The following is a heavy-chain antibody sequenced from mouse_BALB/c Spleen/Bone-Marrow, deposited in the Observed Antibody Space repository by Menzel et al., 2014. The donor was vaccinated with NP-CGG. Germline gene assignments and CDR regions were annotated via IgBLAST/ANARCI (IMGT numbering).Heavy chain of an antibody. Sequence: EVNVVESGGDLVQPGGSRKLSCAASGFNFSAFGMHWVRQAPERGLEWVAYIISGSNTIYYSAKVKGRFTILRDNPKNTPYLPMTSLRAEGTAMYYCARSGYAVGWFVYWGHGTLVTDST. D-gene: IGHD2-10*02. J-gene: IGHJ3*01. V-gene: IGHV5-17*02. CDR1: GFNFSAFG. CDR2: IISGSNTI. CDR3: ARSGYAVGWFVY.